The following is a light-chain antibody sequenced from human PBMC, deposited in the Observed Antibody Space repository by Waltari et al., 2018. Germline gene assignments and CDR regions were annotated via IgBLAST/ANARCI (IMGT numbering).Light chain of an antibody. V-gene: IGKV2-30*01. J-gene: IGKJ2*01. CDR1: QSLVFSNGNTY. Sequence: DAVLTQSPLSLTVTLGQPASISCRAIQSLVFSNGNTYLNWFHQRPGQPPRRLIYEVSNRDSGVPDRFSGSVSGPDFTLKISRVEAEDVGGVYYCMQGTHWPYTFGQGTKLDIK. CDR3: MQGTHWPYT. CDR2: EVS.